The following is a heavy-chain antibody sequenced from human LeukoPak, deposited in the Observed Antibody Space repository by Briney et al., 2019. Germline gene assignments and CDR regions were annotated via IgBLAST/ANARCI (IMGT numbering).Heavy chain of an antibody. V-gene: IGHV3-30*04. CDR1: GFTFSSYA. D-gene: IGHD5-12*01. CDR3: AKDRGVATISPYYFDY. CDR2: ISYDGSNK. Sequence: GRSLRLSCAASGFTFSSYAMHWVRQAPGKGLECVAFISYDGSNKNDADSVKGRFTISRDNSKNTLYLQMNSLRAEDTAVYYCAKDRGVATISPYYFDYWGQGTQVTVSS. J-gene: IGHJ4*02.